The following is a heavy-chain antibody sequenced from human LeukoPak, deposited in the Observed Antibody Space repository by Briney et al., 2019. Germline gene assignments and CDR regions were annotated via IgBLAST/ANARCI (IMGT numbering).Heavy chain of an antibody. Sequence: GGSLRLSCAASGFTFSNAWMSWVRQAPGKGLEWVGRIKSKTDGGTTDYAAPVTGRFTISRDDSKNTLYLQMNSLKTEDTAVYYCTTDYYGSGSYPDAFDIWGRGTMVTVSS. CDR2: IKSKTDGGTT. V-gene: IGHV3-15*01. J-gene: IGHJ3*02. CDR3: TTDYYGSGSYPDAFDI. D-gene: IGHD3-10*01. CDR1: GFTFSNAW.